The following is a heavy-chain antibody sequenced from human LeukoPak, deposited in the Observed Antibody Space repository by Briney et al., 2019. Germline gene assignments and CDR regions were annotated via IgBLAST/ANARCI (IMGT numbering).Heavy chain of an antibody. D-gene: IGHD2-2*01. CDR3: ARPTASYPFDD. V-gene: IGHV3-7*05. CDR2: INQDETQK. CDR1: GFTFSRSW. Sequence: PGGSLRLSCAASGFTFSRSWMTWVRQAPGKGLEWVANINQDETQKYYADSVKGRFTISRDNAKNSLYLQMNSLRAGDTAIYYCARPTASYPFDDWGQGTLVTVSS. J-gene: IGHJ4*02.